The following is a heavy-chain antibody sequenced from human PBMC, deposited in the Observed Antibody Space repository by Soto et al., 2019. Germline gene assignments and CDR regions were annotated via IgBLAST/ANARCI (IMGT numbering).Heavy chain of an antibody. J-gene: IGHJ4*02. V-gene: IGHV4-31*03. CDR2: MFYSGST. CDR1: GASISSGRSY. D-gene: IGHD5-12*01. Sequence: TLSLTCTVSGASISSGRSYWSWIRQHPGKGLEWIGYMFYSGSTYYHPSLKSRVNISADTSKNQSSLRLTSVTPADTAVYYCARDNGYGHFDSWGQGTLVTVSS. CDR3: ARDNGYGHFDS.